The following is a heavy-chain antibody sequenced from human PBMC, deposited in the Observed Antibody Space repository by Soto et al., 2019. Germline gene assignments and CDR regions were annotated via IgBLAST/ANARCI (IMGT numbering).Heavy chain of an antibody. Sequence: SETLSLTCAVYGGSFSGYYWSWIRQPPGKGLEWIGEINHSGSTNYNPSLKSRVTISVDTSKNQFSLKLSSVTAADTAVYYCARGPASRVSTEPPFDYWGQGTLVTVSS. CDR2: INHSGST. D-gene: IGHD2-8*01. CDR3: ARGPASRVSTEPPFDY. J-gene: IGHJ4*02. CDR1: GGSFSGYY. V-gene: IGHV4-34*01.